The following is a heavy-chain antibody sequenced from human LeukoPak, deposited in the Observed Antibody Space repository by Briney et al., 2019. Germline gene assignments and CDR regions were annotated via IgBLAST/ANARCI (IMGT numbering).Heavy chain of an antibody. CDR1: GFTFSSYS. CDR2: ISSSSSTI. J-gene: IGHJ6*03. CDR3: ARAGDCSGGSCDYYYYMDV. Sequence: PGGSLRLSCGASGFTFSSYSMNWVRQAPGKGLEWVSYISSSSSTIYYADSVKGRFTISRDNAKNSLYLQMNSLRAEDTAVYYCARAGDCSGGSCDYYYYMDVWGKGTTVTVSS. D-gene: IGHD2-15*01. V-gene: IGHV3-48*04.